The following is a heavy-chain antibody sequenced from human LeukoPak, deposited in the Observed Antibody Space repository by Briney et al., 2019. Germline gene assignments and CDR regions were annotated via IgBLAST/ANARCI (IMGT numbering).Heavy chain of an antibody. CDR2: INHSGST. V-gene: IGHV4-34*01. Sequence: SETLSLTCAVYGGSFSGYYWSWIRQPPGKGLEWIGEINHSGSTNYNPSLKSRVTISVDTSKNQFSLKLSSVTAADTAVYYCARDCEGSGSHNSCFDAFDIWGQGTMVTVSS. CDR3: ARDCEGSGSHNSCFDAFDI. J-gene: IGHJ3*02. CDR1: GGSFSGYY. D-gene: IGHD3-10*01.